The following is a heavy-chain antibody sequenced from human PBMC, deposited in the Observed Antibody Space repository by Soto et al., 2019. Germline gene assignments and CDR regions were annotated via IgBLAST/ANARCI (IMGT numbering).Heavy chain of an antibody. Sequence: QVQLVQSGAEVKKPGSSVKVSCKASGGTFSSYAISWVRQAPGQGLEWMGGIIPIFGTANYAQKFQGRVTITADESTSTDYMELSSLRSEDTAEYYCARVVITPVYDFDDHWGQGTLVTVSS. V-gene: IGHV1-69*01. J-gene: IGHJ4*02. CDR3: ARVVITPVYDFDDH. D-gene: IGHD3-16*02. CDR2: IIPIFGTA. CDR1: GGTFSSYA.